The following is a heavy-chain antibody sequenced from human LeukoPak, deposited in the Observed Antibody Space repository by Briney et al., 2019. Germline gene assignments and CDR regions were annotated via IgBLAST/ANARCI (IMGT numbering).Heavy chain of an antibody. CDR1: GFTVSSNY. CDR3: AKTYYYGSGSYYKFLDY. D-gene: IGHD3-10*01. J-gene: IGHJ4*02. Sequence: GGSLRLSCAASGFTVSSNYMSWVRQAPGKGLEWVSYISSSGSSIYYADSVKGRFTISRDNAKNSLYLQMNSLRAEDTAVYYCAKTYYYGSGSYYKFLDYWGQGTLVTVSS. CDR2: ISSSGSSI. V-gene: IGHV3-11*04.